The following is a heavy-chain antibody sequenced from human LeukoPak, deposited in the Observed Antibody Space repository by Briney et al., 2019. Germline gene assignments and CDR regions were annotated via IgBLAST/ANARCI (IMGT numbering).Heavy chain of an antibody. CDR3: TRGPRYGSSGYPNYGMDV. V-gene: IGHV3-13*01. Sequence: GGSLRLSCAASGFTFSTHDMHWVRQTTGKGLEWVSAIGTGSDTYYLDSVRGRFTISRENAKDSLYLQMNTLRAGDTAVYYCTRGPRYGSSGYPNYGMDVWGQGATVTVSS. CDR2: IGTGSDT. J-gene: IGHJ6*02. D-gene: IGHD3-22*01. CDR1: GFTFSTHD.